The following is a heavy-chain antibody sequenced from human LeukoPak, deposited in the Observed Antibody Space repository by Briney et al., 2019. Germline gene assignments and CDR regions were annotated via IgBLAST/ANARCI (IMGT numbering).Heavy chain of an antibody. J-gene: IGHJ4*02. V-gene: IGHV3-30-3*01. CDR2: ISYDGSNK. CDR3: ARDQYDTWSRRGNFDS. Sequence: GRSLRLSCAASGFTFSSYAMHWVRQAPGKGLEWVAVISYDGSNKYYADSVKGRFTISRDNSKNTLYLQMNSLRAEDTAVYYCARDQYDTWSRRGNFDSWGQGTLVIVSS. D-gene: IGHD3-3*01. CDR1: GFTFSSYA.